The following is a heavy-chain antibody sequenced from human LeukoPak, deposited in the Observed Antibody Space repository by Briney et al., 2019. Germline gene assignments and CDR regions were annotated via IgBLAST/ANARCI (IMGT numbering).Heavy chain of an antibody. CDR2: IYHSGST. CDR1: GGSISSSNW. J-gene: IGHJ4*02. Sequence: SGTLSLTCAVSGGSISSSNWWSWVRQPPGKGLEWIGEIYHSGSTNYNPSLKSRVTISVDKSKNQSSLKLSSVTAADTAVYYCARVRMAAGTLYYFDYWGQGTLVTVPS. CDR3: ARVRMAAGTLYYFDY. V-gene: IGHV4-4*02. D-gene: IGHD6-13*01.